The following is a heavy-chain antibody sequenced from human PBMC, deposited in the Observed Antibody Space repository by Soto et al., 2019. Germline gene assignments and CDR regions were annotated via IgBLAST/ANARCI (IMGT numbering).Heavy chain of an antibody. CDR1: GFTFSSYG. Sequence: GGSLRLSCAASGFTFSSYGMHWVRQAPGKGLEWVAVISYDGSKKYYADSVKGRFTISRDNSKKTLYVQMNSLRAEDTAMYYCAKDRRAVGDSYYFDYWGQGTLVTVSS. CDR2: ISYDGSKK. D-gene: IGHD1-26*01. V-gene: IGHV3-30*18. CDR3: AKDRRAVGDSYYFDY. J-gene: IGHJ4*02.